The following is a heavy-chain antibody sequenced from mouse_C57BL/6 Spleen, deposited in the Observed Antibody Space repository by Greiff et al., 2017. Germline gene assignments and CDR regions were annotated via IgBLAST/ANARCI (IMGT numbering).Heavy chain of an antibody. V-gene: IGHV5-9*01. J-gene: IGHJ3*01. D-gene: IGHD2-4*01. CDR3: ARQSRDDYPFAY. CDR1: GFTFSSYT. Sequence: EVQGVESGGGLVKPGGSLKLSCAASGFTFSSYTMSWVRQTPEKRLEWVATISGGGGNTYYPDSVKGRFPIARDNAKNTLYLQMSSLRYEDTALYYCARQSRDDYPFAYWGQGTLVTVSA. CDR2: ISGGGGNT.